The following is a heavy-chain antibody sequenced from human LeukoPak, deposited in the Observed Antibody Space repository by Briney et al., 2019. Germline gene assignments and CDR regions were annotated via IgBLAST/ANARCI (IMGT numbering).Heavy chain of an antibody. V-gene: IGHV1-2*02. J-gene: IGHJ4*02. Sequence: ASVKVSCKASGYTFTSYDINWVRQAPGQGLEWMGWINPNSGGTDYAQKFQGRVTMTRDTSISTAYMELSRLRSDDTAVYYCAREEARGYSKWGQGTLVTVSS. D-gene: IGHD5-18*01. CDR2: INPNSGGT. CDR3: AREEARGYSK. CDR1: GYTFTSYD.